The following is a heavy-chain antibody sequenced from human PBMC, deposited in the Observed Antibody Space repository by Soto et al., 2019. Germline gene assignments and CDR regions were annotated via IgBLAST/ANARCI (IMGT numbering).Heavy chain of an antibody. D-gene: IGHD3-10*01. Sequence: GGSLRLSCAASGFTFSSYAMHWVRQAPGKGLEWVAVVSYDGSNKYYADSVKGRFTISRDNSKNTLYLQMNSLRAEDTAVYYCARPSIKKGGLSWFDPWGQGTLVTVSS. CDR2: VSYDGSNK. J-gene: IGHJ5*02. CDR1: GFTFSSYA. CDR3: ARPSIKKGGLSWFDP. V-gene: IGHV3-30-3*01.